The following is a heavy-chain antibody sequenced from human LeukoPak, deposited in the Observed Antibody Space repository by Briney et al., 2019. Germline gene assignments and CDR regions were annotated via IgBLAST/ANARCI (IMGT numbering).Heavy chain of an antibody. D-gene: IGHD3-10*01. V-gene: IGHV3-53*01. CDR2: IYSGGST. Sequence: GGSLRLSCAASGFTVSSNYMSWVRQAPGKGLEWVSVIYSGGSTYYADSVKGRFTISRDNSKNTLYLQMNSLRAEDTAVYFCARTIPYSSGRQHPGKYYFDFWAREPWSPSPQ. CDR1: GFTVSSNY. J-gene: IGHJ4*02. CDR3: ARTIPYSSGRQHPGKYYFDF.